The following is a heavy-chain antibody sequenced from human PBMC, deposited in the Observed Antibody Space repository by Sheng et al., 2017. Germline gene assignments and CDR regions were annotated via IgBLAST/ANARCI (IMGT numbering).Heavy chain of an antibody. Sequence: QVQLQESGPGLVKPSETLSLTCAVSGYSISSGYYWGWIRQPLGKGLEWIGSIYHSGSTYYNPSLKSRVTISVDTSKNQFSLKLSFVTAADTAVYYCARGPKSDTALASPYYFDYWGQGTLVTVSS. D-gene: IGHD5-18*01. J-gene: IGHJ4*02. CDR1: GYSISSGYY. CDR2: IYHSGST. CDR3: ARGPKSDTALASPYYFDY. V-gene: IGHV4-38-2*01.